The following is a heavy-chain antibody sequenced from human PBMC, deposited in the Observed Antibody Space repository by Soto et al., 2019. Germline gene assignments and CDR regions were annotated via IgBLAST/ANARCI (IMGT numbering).Heavy chain of an antibody. D-gene: IGHD3-22*01. J-gene: IGHJ3*02. V-gene: IGHV1-69*13. CDR3: ASDVTDYYDSSGYYPGGAFDI. CDR1: GGTFSSYA. Sequence: GASLKVSCKASGGTFSSYAISWVRQAPGQGLEWMGGIIPIFGTANYAQKFQGRVTITADESTSTAYMELSSLRSEDTAVYYCASDVTDYYDSSGYYPGGAFDIWGQGTMVTVSS. CDR2: IIPIFGTA.